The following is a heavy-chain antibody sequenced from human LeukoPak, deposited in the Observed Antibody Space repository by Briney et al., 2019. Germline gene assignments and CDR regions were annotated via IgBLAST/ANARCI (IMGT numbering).Heavy chain of an antibody. V-gene: IGHV3-21*01. CDR1: GFTFSSYS. D-gene: IGHD3-16*01. CDR2: ISSSRNYI. Sequence: PGVSLRLSCAASGFTFSSYSMNWVRQAPGKGLEWVSSISSSRNYIYYEDPVKGRFTISRDNAKNSLYLQMDSLRAEDTAVYYCARDGTYEGFGGIDYWGQGTLVT. J-gene: IGHJ4*02. CDR3: ARDGTYEGFGGIDY.